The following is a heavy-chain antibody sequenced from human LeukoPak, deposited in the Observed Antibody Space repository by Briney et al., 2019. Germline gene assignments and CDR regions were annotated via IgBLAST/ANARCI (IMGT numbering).Heavy chain of an antibody. D-gene: IGHD6-13*01. J-gene: IGHJ4*02. V-gene: IGHV3-23*01. CDR1: GFTFSNYA. CDR2: ISGSGGST. Sequence: PGGSLRLSCAASGFTFSNYAMSWVRQAPGKGRECVSPISGSGGSTYYAVSVRGRFTVSRDNSKNTLFLQMDSLRAEDTAVYYCAKSPTGSSWPSIDYWGQGTLVTVSS. CDR3: AKSPTGSSWPSIDY.